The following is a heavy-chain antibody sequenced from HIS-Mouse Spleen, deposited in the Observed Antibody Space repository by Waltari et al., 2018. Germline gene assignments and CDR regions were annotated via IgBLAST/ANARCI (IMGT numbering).Heavy chain of an antibody. D-gene: IGHD6-6*01. V-gene: IGHV3-9*01. CDR2: ISWNSGSI. CDR3: VKDMRYSSSYFDY. Sequence: EVQLVESGGGLVQPGRSLRLYCAASGFTLDDSAMHWGRQAPGKGLEWVSGISWNSGSIGYADSVKGRFTISRDNAKNSLYLQMNSLRAEDTALYYCVKDMRYSSSYFDYWGQGTLVTVSS. CDR1: GFTLDDSA. J-gene: IGHJ4*02.